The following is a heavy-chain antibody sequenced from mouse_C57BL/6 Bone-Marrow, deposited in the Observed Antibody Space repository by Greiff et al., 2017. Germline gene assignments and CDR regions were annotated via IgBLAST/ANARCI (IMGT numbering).Heavy chain of an antibody. CDR1: GYTFTSYW. D-gene: IGHD3-2*02. Sequence: QVQLQQPGAELVRPGTSVKLSCKASGYTFTSYWMHWVKQRPGQGLEWIGVIDPNDSYTNYNQKFKGKATLTVDTSSSTAYMQLSSRTSEDSAVYYCARRVGQVNWYFDVWGTGTTVTVSS. V-gene: IGHV1-59*01. CDR2: IDPNDSYT. CDR3: ARRVGQVNWYFDV. J-gene: IGHJ1*03.